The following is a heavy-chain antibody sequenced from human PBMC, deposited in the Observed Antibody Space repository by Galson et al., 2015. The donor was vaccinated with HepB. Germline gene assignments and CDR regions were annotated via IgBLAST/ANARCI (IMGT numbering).Heavy chain of an antibody. CDR1: GDSVSSNRAA. D-gene: IGHD5-24*01. CDR2: TLYRSKWSI. V-gene: IGHV6-1*01. CDR3: AKVVPGRDGYNYGALDI. Sequence: CAISGDSVSSNRAAWNWIRQSPSRGPEWLGRTLYRSKWSIDYAASVRSRIIINPDTSNNQVSLQLNSVTPEDTAVYYCAKVVPGRDGYNYGALDIWAQGTMVTVSS. J-gene: IGHJ3*02.